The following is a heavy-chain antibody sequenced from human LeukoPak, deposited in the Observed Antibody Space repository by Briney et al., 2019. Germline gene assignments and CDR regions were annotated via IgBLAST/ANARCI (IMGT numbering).Heavy chain of an antibody. CDR1: GGSISSYY. V-gene: IGHV4-59*01. CDR2: IYYSGST. Sequence: PSETLSLTCTVSGGSISSYYWSWLRQPPRKGLEWIGYIYYSGSTNYNPSLKSRVTISVDTSKNQFSLKLSSVTAADTAVYYCARFCNYYDSSGYYYGFDPWGQGTLVTVSS. D-gene: IGHD3-22*01. J-gene: IGHJ5*02. CDR3: ARFCNYYDSSGYYYGFDP.